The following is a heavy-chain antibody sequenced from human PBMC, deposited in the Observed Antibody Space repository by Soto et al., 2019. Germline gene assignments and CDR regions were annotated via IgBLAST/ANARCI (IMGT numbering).Heavy chain of an antibody. V-gene: IGHV1-69*13. Sequence: GASVKVSCKASGGTFSSYAISWVRQAPGQGLEWMGGIIPIFGTANYAQKFQGRVTITADESTSTAYMELSSLRSEDTAVYYCARDLRDIVVVPAAIGRQFRYYYYGMDVWGQGTTVTVSS. D-gene: IGHD2-2*02. J-gene: IGHJ6*02. CDR3: ARDLRDIVVVPAAIGRQFRYYYYGMDV. CDR1: GGTFSSYA. CDR2: IIPIFGTA.